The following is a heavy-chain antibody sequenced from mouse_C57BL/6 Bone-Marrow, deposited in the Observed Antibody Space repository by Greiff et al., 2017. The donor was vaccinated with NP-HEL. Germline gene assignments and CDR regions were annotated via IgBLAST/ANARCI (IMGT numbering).Heavy chain of an antibody. J-gene: IGHJ4*01. CDR1: GFSLTSYG. CDR3: ARELLRSYAMDY. V-gene: IGHV2-2*01. Sequence: QVQLQQSGPGLVQPSQSLSITCTVSGFSLTSYGVHWVRQSPGKGLEWLGVIWSGGSTDYNAAFISSLSISKDNSKSQVFIKMNSLQADDTAIYNCARELLRSYAMDYWGQGTSVTVSS. D-gene: IGHD1-1*01. CDR2: IWSGGST.